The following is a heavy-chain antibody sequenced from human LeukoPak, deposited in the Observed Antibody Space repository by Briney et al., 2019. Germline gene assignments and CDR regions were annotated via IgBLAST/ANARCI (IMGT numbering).Heavy chain of an antibody. V-gene: IGHV1-2*02. Sequence: ASVRVSCKASGYTFTGYYMHWVRQAPGQGLEWMGWINPNSGGTNYAQKFQGRVTMTRDTSISTAYMELSRLRSDDTAMYYCARDPAVDIVVVPAAMGWFDPWGQGTLVTVSS. CDR3: ARDPAVDIVVVPAAMGWFDP. D-gene: IGHD2-2*01. J-gene: IGHJ5*02. CDR2: INPNSGGT. CDR1: GYTFTGYY.